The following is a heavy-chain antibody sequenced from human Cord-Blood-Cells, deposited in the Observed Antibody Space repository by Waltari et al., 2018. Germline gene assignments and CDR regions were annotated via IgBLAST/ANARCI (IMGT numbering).Heavy chain of an antibody. CDR3: ARAYYDSSGYYYYFDD. Sequence: SCKASGGTFSSYAISWVRQAPGQGLEWMGGIIPIFGTANYAQKFQGRVTITADESTSTAYMELSSLRSEDTAVYYCARAYYDSSGYYYYFDDWGQGTLVTVSS. J-gene: IGHJ4*02. D-gene: IGHD3-22*01. CDR2: IIPIFGTA. CDR1: GGTFSSYA. V-gene: IGHV1-69*01.